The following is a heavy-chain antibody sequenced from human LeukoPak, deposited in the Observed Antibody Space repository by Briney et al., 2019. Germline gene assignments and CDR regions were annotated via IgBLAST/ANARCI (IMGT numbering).Heavy chain of an antibody. CDR2: TGSNGVT. V-gene: IGHV3-23*01. J-gene: IGHJ4*02. CDR1: GFTFSSYA. D-gene: IGHD3-22*01. CDR3: GIRDTSDYYVF. Sequence: GGSLRLSCAASGFTFSSYALSWVRQAPGKGLEWVSATGSNGVTYYAESVKGRFTISKDNSKNAMYLQMNGLRADDTAVYYCGIRDTSDYYVFWGQGTLVTVPS.